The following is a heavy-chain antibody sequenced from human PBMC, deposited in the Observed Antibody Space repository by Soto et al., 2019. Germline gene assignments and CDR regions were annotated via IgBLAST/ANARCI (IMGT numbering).Heavy chain of an antibody. V-gene: IGHV3-74*03. D-gene: IGHD2-21*01. CDR2: INTDGSVA. CDR3: VRDMQLWRLDS. J-gene: IGHJ4*02. Sequence: EVQLVESGGGLVQPGESLRLSCAASGFTFRSYWMHWVRHAQGKGLVWVSRINTDGSVAMYVDSVKGRFTISRENAMNILFIHMNSLRAEDTAVYYCVRDMQLWRLDSWCQGTLVTVSS. CDR1: GFTFRSYW.